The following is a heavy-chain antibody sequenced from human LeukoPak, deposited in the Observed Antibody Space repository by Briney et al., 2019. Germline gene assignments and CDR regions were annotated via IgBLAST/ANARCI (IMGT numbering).Heavy chain of an antibody. Sequence: SETLSLTCTVSGGSISNYYWSWIRQPPGKGLEWIGYIYYSGSTNYNPSLKSRVTISVDTSQNHFSLKLSSATAADTAVYYCARSLPMAPGLFDYWGQGTLVTVSS. CDR2: IYYSGST. CDR3: ARSLPMAPGLFDY. CDR1: GGSISNYY. V-gene: IGHV4-59*01. J-gene: IGHJ4*02.